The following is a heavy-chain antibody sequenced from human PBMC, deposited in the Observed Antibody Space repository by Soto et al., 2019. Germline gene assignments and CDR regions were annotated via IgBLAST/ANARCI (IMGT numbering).Heavy chain of an antibody. CDR1: GFTFSSYA. V-gene: IGHV3-30-3*01. J-gene: IGHJ3*02. CDR3: ARAAFDI. CDR2: ISYDGSNK. Sequence: QVQLVESGGGVVQPGRSLRLSCAASGFTFSSYAMHWVRQAPGKGLEWVAVISYDGSNKYYADSVKGRFTISRDNSKHPLYLQMNSLRAEDTAVYYCARAAFDIWGQGTMVTVSS.